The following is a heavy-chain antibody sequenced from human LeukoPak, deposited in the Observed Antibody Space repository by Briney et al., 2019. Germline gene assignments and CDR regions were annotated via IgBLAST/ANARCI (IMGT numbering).Heavy chain of an antibody. CDR3: ASHCTNGVCLYYYYGMDV. D-gene: IGHD2-8*01. V-gene: IGHV1-46*01. Sequence: GASVKVSCKASGYTLTSNYMHWVRQAPGRGLEWMGTINPSGGSTSYAQKFQGRVTMTRDTSTSTVYMELSSLRSEDTAVYYCASHCTNGVCLYYYYGMDVWGQGTTVTVSS. J-gene: IGHJ6*02. CDR2: INPSGGST. CDR1: GYTLTSNY.